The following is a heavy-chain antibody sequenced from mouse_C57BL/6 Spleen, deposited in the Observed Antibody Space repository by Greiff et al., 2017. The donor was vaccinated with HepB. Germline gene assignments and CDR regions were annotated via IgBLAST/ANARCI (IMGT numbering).Heavy chain of an antibody. CDR1: GYAFSSSW. D-gene: IGHD2-2*01. Sequence: VQLVESGPELVKPGASVKISCKASGYAFSSSWMNWVKQRPGKGLEWIGRIYPGDGDTNYNGKFKGKATLTADKSSSTAYMQLSSLTSEDSAVYFCARSGYLPYAMDYWGQGTSVTVSS. CDR3: ARSGYLPYAMDY. V-gene: IGHV1-82*01. J-gene: IGHJ4*01. CDR2: IYPGDGDT.